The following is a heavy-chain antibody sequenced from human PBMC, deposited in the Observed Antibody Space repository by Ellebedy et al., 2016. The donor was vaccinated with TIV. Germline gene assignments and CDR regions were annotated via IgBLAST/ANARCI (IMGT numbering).Heavy chain of an antibody. Sequence: GESLKISXEASGFTRMTSWMSWVRQAPGKGLEWVANVRQDENEIHYVGSVKGRFTISRDNTKNSLYLQMNSLTAEDTAVYYCARGSIAQESYWEYWGQGTLVTVSS. CDR3: ARGSIAQESYWEY. CDR1: GFTRMTSW. J-gene: IGHJ4*02. V-gene: IGHV3-7*01. CDR2: VRQDENEI. D-gene: IGHD1-26*01.